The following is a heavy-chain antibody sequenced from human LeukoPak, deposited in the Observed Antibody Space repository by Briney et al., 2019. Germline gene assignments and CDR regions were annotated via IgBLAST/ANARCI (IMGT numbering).Heavy chain of an antibody. CDR2: INHSGST. V-gene: IGHV4-34*01. CDR3: ARAHRGGYGGSRLAYFDY. Sequence: SETLSLTCAVYGGSFSGYYWSWIRQPPGKGLEWIGEINHSGSTNYNPSLKSRVTISVDTSKNQFSLKLSSVTAAGTAVYYCARAHRGGYGGSRLAYFDYWGQGTLVTVSS. CDR1: GGSFSGYY. D-gene: IGHD5-12*01. J-gene: IGHJ4*02.